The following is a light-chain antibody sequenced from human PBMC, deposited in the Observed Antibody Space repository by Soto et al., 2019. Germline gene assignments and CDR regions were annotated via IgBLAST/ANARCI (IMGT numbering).Light chain of an antibody. Sequence: DFQMTQSPSTLSASVGDGVTITCRASQSINNWLAWYQQKPGKAPKLLIYEASNLQSGVPSRFSGSGSGTEFILTISSLQPDDFATYSCQQYNSYSYTFGQGTKVDIK. V-gene: IGKV1-5*03. CDR3: QQYNSYSYT. CDR2: EAS. J-gene: IGKJ2*01. CDR1: QSINNW.